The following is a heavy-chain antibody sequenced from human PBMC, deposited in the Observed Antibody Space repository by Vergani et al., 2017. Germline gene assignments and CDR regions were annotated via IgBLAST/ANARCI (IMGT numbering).Heavy chain of an antibody. CDR3: ARPDSGSYYGFYYYYMDV. J-gene: IGHJ6*03. D-gene: IGHD1-26*01. CDR2: ISSSSSYI. CDR1: GFTFSSYA. V-gene: IGHV3-21*01. Sequence: EVQLLESGGGLVQPGGSLRLSCAASGFTFSSYAMSWVRQAPGKGLEWVSSISSSSSYIYYADSVKGRFTISRDNAKNSLYLQMNSLRAEDTAVYYCARPDSGSYYGFYYYYMDVWGKGTTVTVSS.